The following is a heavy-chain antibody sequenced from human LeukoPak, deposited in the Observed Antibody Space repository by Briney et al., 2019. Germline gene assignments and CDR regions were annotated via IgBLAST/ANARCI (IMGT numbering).Heavy chain of an antibody. J-gene: IGHJ4*02. V-gene: IGHV3-7*01. D-gene: IGHD5-12*01. CDR3: ARDLSGYDKGDY. CDR1: GFTYSSYW. Sequence: SGGSLRLSCAASGFTYSSYWMRWVRQAPGKGLEWVANIKQDGSEKYYVDSVKGRFTISRDNAKNSLYLQMNSLRAEDTAVYYCARDLSGYDKGDYWGQGTLVTVSS. CDR2: IKQDGSEK.